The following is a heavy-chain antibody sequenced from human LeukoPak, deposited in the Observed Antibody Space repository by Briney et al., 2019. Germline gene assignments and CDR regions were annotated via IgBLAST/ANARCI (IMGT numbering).Heavy chain of an antibody. CDR2: IYHSGST. CDR1: GGSISSHY. J-gene: IGHJ4*02. D-gene: IGHD3-22*01. V-gene: IGHV4-59*11. CDR3: ARTRDDTSGYLSIDS. Sequence: SETLSLTCTVSGGSISSHYWSFIRQPPGEGLEWIGYIYHSGSTNYNPSFRGRVTMSVDTSKTQFPLRLTSVTATGTAVYYCARTRDDTSGYLSIDSWGQGTLVTVSS.